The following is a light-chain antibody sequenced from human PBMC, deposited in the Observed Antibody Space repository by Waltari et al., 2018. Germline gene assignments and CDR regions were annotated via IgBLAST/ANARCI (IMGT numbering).Light chain of an antibody. J-gene: IGLJ2*01. V-gene: IGLV2-14*03. CDR1: SSDVGGYNY. CDR2: GVS. Sequence: QSALTQPASVSGSPGQSITISCTGTSSDVGGYNYVSWYQQHPGKAPKLMIYGVSNRPSGVSIRFSGSKSGNTASLTISGLQAEDEADYYCSSYTSSSTLDVVFGGGTKLTVL. CDR3: SSYTSSSTLDVV.